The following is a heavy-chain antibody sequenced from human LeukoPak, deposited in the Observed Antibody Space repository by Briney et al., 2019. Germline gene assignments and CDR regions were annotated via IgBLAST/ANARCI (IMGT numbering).Heavy chain of an antibody. V-gene: IGHV1-2*02. CDR1: GYTFTGYY. CDR3: ARASAGYSSSWYVG. Sequence: ASVTVSCKASGYTFTGYYMHWVRQAPGQGLEWMGGINPNSGGTNYAQKFQGRVTMTRDTSISTAYMELSRLRSDDTAVYYCARASAGYSSSWYVGWGQGTLVTVSS. CDR2: INPNSGGT. D-gene: IGHD6-13*01. J-gene: IGHJ4*02.